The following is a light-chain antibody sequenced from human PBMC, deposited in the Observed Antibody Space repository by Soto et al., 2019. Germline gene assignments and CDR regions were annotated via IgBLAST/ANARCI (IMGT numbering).Light chain of an antibody. CDR2: EVT. V-gene: IGLV2-14*01. Sequence: QSALTQPASVSGSPGQSITISCTGTGSDVGGDAFVSWYQQHPGKAPKLIIFEVTDRPSGVSNRFSGAKSDNTASLASSGLQAEDEAEYSGGSYTSSSTLVFGTGTKLTVL. J-gene: IGLJ1*01. CDR3: GSYTSSSTLV. CDR1: GSDVGGDAF.